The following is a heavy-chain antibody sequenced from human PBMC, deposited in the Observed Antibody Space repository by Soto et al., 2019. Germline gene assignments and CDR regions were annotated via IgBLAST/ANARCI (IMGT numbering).Heavy chain of an antibody. V-gene: IGHV1-3*01. CDR2: FNAGNGNT. D-gene: IGHD2-15*01. Sequence: QVQLVQSGAEVKKPGASVKVSCKASGYTFTSYAMHWVRQAPGQSLEWMGGFNAGNGNTKYSQKFQGRVTITRDTSASTAYMELSSLRSEDTAVYYCARDLGGWPDYWGQGTLVTVSS. CDR1: GYTFTSYA. J-gene: IGHJ4*02. CDR3: ARDLGGWPDY.